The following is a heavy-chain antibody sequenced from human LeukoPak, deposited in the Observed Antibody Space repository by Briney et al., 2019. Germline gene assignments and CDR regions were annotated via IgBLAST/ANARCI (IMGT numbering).Heavy chain of an antibody. CDR2: IYHNGDT. CDR3: ARAGVVPAAINRAFDI. Sequence: SQTLSLTCIVSGGSIISGDYYWGWIRQPPGKGLEWIGYIYHNGDTYYNPSLKSRVSISVDTSKNQFSLKLSSVTAADTAVYYCARAGVVPAAINRAFDIWGQGSVVTVSS. V-gene: IGHV4-30-4*08. J-gene: IGHJ3*02. CDR1: GGSIISGDYY. D-gene: IGHD2-2*02.